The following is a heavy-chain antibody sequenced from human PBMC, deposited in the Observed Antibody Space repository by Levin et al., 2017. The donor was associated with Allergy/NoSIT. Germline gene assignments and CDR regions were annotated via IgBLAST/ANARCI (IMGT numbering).Heavy chain of an antibody. V-gene: IGHV3-53*01. Sequence: GGSLRLSCAASGFSVSTNYMNWVRQAPGKGLEWVSIIYSGGTTYYGDSVKGRFTISRDNSKNTLYLQMNSLRAEDTAVYFCARDKSIYCSGNRCYAVGAFDIWGQGTMVTVSS. J-gene: IGHJ3*02. CDR1: GFSVSTNY. CDR2: IYSGGTT. D-gene: IGHD2-15*01. CDR3: ARDKSIYCSGNRCYAVGAFDI.